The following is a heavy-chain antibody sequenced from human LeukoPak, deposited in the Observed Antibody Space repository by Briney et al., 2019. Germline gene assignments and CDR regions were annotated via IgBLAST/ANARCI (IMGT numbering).Heavy chain of an antibody. D-gene: IGHD2/OR15-2a*01. CDR3: ARRLSTRSYYLDD. CDR2: IYYSGTT. J-gene: IGHJ4*02. Sequence: SETLSLTCTVSGGSISISSDYWGWIRQPPGKGLEWIGDIYYSGTTNYNPSLKSRVTMSVDTSKNQFSLKLNSATAAVTAVYYCARRLSTRSYYLDDWGQGTLVTVSS. CDR1: GGSISISSDY. V-gene: IGHV4-39*01.